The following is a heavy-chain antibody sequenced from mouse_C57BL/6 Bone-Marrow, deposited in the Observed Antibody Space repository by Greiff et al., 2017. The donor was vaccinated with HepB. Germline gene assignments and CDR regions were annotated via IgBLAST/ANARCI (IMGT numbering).Heavy chain of an antibody. J-gene: IGHJ3*01. D-gene: IGHD1-1*02. V-gene: IGHV5-4*01. CDR2: ISDGGSYT. Sequence: QLVESGGGLVKPGGSLKLSCAASGFTFSSYAMSWVRQTPEKRLEWVATISDGGSYTYYPDNVKGRFTISRDNAKNNLYLQMSHLKSEDTAMYYCARDQGLVAYWGQGTLVTVSA. CDR1: GFTFSSYA. CDR3: ARDQGLVAY.